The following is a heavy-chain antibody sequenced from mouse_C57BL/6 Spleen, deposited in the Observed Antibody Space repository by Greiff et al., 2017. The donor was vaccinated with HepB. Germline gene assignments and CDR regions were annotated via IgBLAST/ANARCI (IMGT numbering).Heavy chain of an antibody. Sequence: EVMLVESGGGLVKPGGSLKLSCAASGFTFSDYGMHWVRQAPEKGLEWVAYISSGSSTIYYADTVKGRFTISRDNAKNTLFLQMTSLRSEDTAMYYCARLSFHYFDYWGQGTTLTVSS. J-gene: IGHJ2*01. CDR1: GFTFSDYG. CDR2: ISSGSSTI. V-gene: IGHV5-17*01. CDR3: ARLSFHYFDY.